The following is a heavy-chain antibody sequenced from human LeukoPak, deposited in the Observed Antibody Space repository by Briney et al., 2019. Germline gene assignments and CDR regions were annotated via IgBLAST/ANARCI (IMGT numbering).Heavy chain of an antibody. Sequence: GGSLRLSCAASEFTVSSNYMTWVRQAPGKGLEWVSAIYSGGTTYYADSVKGRFTISRNNSKNTLYLQMNSLRAEDTAVYHCASRQQLDYRYFDLWGRGTLVTVSS. CDR3: ASRQQLDYRYFDL. J-gene: IGHJ2*01. CDR2: IYSGGTT. CDR1: EFTVSSNY. D-gene: IGHD6-6*01. V-gene: IGHV3-66*01.